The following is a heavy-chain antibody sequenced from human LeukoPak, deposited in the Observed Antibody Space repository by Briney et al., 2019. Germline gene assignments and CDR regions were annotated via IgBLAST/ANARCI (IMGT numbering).Heavy chain of an antibody. V-gene: IGHV3-33*01. CDR1: GFTFSSYG. D-gene: IGHD3-22*01. CDR2: IWYDGSNK. CDR3: ARDPYYYDSSGCLDY. J-gene: IGHJ4*02. Sequence: GSLRLSCAASGFTFSSYGMHWVRQAPGKGLEWVAVIWYDGSNKYYADSVKGRFTISRDNSKNTLYLQMNSLRAEDTAVYYCARDPYYYDSSGCLDYWGQGTLVTVSS.